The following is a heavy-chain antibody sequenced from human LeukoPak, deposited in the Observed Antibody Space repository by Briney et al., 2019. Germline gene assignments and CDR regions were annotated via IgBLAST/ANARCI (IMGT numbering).Heavy chain of an antibody. D-gene: IGHD1-1*01. J-gene: IGHJ3*02. V-gene: IGHV4-59*01. Sequence: SETLSLTCTVSGGSISNYYWSWIRQPPGKGLEWIGYIYYSGSTNYSPSLKSRVTISVDTSKNQFSLKLSSVTAADTAVYYCARRRWNDIQDAFDIWGQGTMVTVSS. CDR3: ARRRWNDIQDAFDI. CDR2: IYYSGST. CDR1: GGSISNYY.